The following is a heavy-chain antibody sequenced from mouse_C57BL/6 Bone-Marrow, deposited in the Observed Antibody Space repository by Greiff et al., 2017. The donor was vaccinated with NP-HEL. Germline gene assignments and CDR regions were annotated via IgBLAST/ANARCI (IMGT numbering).Heavy chain of an antibody. CDR2: ISDGGSYT. V-gene: IGHV5-4*01. J-gene: IGHJ4*01. Sequence: EVQRVESGGGLVKPGGSLKLSCAASGFTFSSYAMSWVRQTPEKRLEWVATISDGGSYTYYPDNVKGRFTISRDNAKNNRYLQMNQLESEDTDMYYCAREGGYGCGGHAMDYGGRGTSVTVTA. CDR1: GFTFSSYA. D-gene: IGHD2-2*01. CDR3: AREGGYGCGGHAMDY.